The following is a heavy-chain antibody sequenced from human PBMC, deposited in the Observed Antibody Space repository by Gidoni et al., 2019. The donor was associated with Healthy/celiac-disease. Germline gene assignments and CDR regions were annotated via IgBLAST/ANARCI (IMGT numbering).Heavy chain of an antibody. CDR1: GGSISSGSYY. J-gene: IGHJ5*02. CDR3: ARVSSSLGWFDP. CDR2: IYTSGST. Sequence: QVQLQESGPGLVQPSQTLSLTCPVSGGSISSGSYYWSWIRQPAGKGLEWIGRIYTSGSTNYNPSLKSRVTISVDTSKNQFSLKLSSVTAADTAVYYCARVSSSLGWFDPWGQGTLVTVSS. V-gene: IGHV4-61*02. D-gene: IGHD6-13*01.